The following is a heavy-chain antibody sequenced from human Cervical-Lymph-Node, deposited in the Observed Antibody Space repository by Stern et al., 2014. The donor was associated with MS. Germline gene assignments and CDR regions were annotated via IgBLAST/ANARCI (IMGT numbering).Heavy chain of an antibody. D-gene: IGHD6-13*01. Sequence: VQLVESGGGLVKPGGSLRLSCAASGFTFSDYYMSWIRQAPGKGLEWLSYISSSGRTRPSADSVKGRFTISRATAKNSLYLQMNSLRAEDTAVYYCARAEIAAGVYYFDYWGQGTLVTVSS. CDR1: GFTFSDYY. CDR3: ARAEIAAGVYYFDY. V-gene: IGHV3-11*01. CDR2: ISSSGRTR. J-gene: IGHJ4*02.